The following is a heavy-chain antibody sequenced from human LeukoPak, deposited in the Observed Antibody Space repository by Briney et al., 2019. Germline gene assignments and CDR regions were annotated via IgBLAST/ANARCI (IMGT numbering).Heavy chain of an antibody. CDR1: GFTFSSYW. V-gene: IGHV3-30*02. CDR3: ARGDWGMYYFGY. D-gene: IGHD7-27*01. J-gene: IGHJ4*02. Sequence: GGSLRLSCAASGFTFSSYWMSWVRQAPGKGLDWVAFIWYDGSNKYHTDSVKGRFTISRDNSKNTLYLQMNSLRVEDTAVYYCARGDWGMYYFGYWGQGTLVTVSS. CDR2: IWYDGSNK.